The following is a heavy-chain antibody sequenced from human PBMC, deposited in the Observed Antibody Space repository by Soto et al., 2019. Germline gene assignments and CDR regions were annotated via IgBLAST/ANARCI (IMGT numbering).Heavy chain of an antibody. CDR3: ARSGHYYESSGYYFYYYYGMDV. CDR2: IWYDGSNK. D-gene: IGHD3-22*01. V-gene: IGHV3-33*01. CDR1: GFTFSSYG. Sequence: QVQLVESGGGVVQPGRSLRLSCAASGFTFSSYGMHWVRQAPGKGLEWVAVIWYDGSNKYYADSVKGRFTISRDNSKNTLYLPMNSLRAEDTAVYYCARSGHYYESSGYYFYYYYGMDVWGQGTTVTVSS. J-gene: IGHJ6*02.